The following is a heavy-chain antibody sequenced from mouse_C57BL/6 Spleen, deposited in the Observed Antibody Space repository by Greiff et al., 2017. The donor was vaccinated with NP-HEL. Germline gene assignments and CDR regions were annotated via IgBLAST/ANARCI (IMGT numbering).Heavy chain of an antibody. J-gene: IGHJ4*01. CDR3: ATVYGNQGAMDY. CDR1: GYAFSSSW. V-gene: IGHV1-82*01. D-gene: IGHD2-1*01. Sequence: QVQLKESGPELVKPGASVKISCKASGYAFSSSWMNWVKQRPGKGLEWIGRIYPGDGDTNYNGKFKGKATLTADKSSSTAYMQLSSLTSEDSAVYFCATVYGNQGAMDYWGQGTSVTVSS. CDR2: IYPGDGDT.